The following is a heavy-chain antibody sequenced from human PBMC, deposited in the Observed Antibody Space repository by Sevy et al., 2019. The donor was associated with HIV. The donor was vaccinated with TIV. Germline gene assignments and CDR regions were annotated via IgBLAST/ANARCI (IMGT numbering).Heavy chain of an antibody. J-gene: IGHJ3*02. D-gene: IGHD3-22*01. CDR3: ARPYYYDSSGYYYVGAFDI. Sequence: ASVKVSCKASGYTFTGYYMHWVRQAPGQGLEWMGWINPNSGGTNYAQKFQGRVTMTRDTSISTAYMGLSRLRSDDTAVYYCARPYYYDSSGYYYVGAFDIWGQGTMVTVSS. CDR2: INPNSGGT. CDR1: GYTFTGYY. V-gene: IGHV1-2*02.